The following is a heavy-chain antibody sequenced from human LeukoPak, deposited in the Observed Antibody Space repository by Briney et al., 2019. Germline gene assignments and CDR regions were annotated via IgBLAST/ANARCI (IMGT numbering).Heavy chain of an antibody. CDR1: GYTFTRSY. CDR3: ATSGTNWNYGWNNWFDP. D-gene: IGHD1-7*01. Sequence: ASVKVSCKASGYTFTRSYMHWVRQAPGQGLEWMGWINPNSGGTNYAQKFQGRVTMTRDTSISTAYMELSRLRSDDTAVYYCATSGTNWNYGWNNWFDPWGQGTRVTVSS. J-gene: IGHJ5*02. CDR2: INPNSGGT. V-gene: IGHV1-2*02.